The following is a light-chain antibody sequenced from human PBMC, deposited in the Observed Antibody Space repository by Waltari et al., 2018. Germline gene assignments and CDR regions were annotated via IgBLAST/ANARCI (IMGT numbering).Light chain of an antibody. V-gene: IGKV3-11*01. CDR2: DAS. CDR1: QSVSSK. CDR3: HQRNNWPFT. Sequence: EIVLTQSPATLSLSPGERATLSCRASQSVSSKLARYQPKPGQAPRLLMYDASNSATCIPARFSGSGSGTDFTLTISSLEPEDFAVYYCHQRNNWPFTFGQGTKLEIK. J-gene: IGKJ2*01.